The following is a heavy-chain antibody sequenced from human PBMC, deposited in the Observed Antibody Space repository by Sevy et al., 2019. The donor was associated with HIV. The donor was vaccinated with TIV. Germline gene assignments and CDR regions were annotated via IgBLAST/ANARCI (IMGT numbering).Heavy chain of an antibody. V-gene: IGHV3-30*03. J-gene: IGHJ4*02. CDR2: ISSDLTTT. CDR1: AFTFSRHS. CDR3: ARQAADMRYYLDY. Sequence: GGSLRLSCAASAFTFSRHSLHWVRQAPGKGLEWVSVISSDLTTTNYGDPVKGRFTVSRDNAKNTVYLQMDSLRDEDTAVYYCARQAADMRYYLDYWGQGTLVTVSS. D-gene: IGHD6-25*01.